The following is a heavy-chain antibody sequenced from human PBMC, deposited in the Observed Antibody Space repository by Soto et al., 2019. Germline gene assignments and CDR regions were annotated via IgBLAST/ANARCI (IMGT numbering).Heavy chain of an antibody. CDR2: IKSDSSGI. Sequence: EVQLVESGGGLVQPGGSLRLSCAASGFTFSGYNMNWIRQAPGKGLEWVSCIKSDSSGIWYADSVKGRFTMSRDNAKNSLHIQMNSLRDEDTAVYFCARDSNWSYDYWGQGTLVAVSS. V-gene: IGHV3-48*02. CDR3: ARDSNWSYDY. D-gene: IGHD1-1*01. CDR1: GFTFSGYN. J-gene: IGHJ4*02.